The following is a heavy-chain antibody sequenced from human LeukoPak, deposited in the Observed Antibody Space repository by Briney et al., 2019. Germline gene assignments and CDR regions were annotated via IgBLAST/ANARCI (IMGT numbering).Heavy chain of an antibody. CDR3: ARGGRQQLTLDY. Sequence: GRSLRLSCAASGFTFSSYAMHWVRQAPGKGLEWVAVISYDGSNKYYADSVKGRFTISRDNSKNTLYLQMNSPRAEDTAVYYCARGGRQQLTLDYWGQGTLVTVSS. CDR2: ISYDGSNK. D-gene: IGHD6-13*01. CDR1: GFTFSSYA. V-gene: IGHV3-30-3*01. J-gene: IGHJ4*02.